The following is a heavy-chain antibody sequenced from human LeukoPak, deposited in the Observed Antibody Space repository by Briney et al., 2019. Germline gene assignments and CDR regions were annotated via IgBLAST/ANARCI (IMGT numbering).Heavy chain of an antibody. Sequence: PGGSLGLSCAASGFTFSAYWMSWVRQAPGKGLEWVAKLKQDGSEKYYVDSVKGRFTISRDNAKNSLYLQMNSLRGEDTAVYYCARDDGFYSASGIYQNYFDHWGQGILVTVSP. J-gene: IGHJ4*02. D-gene: IGHD3-10*01. CDR3: ARDDGFYSASGIYQNYFDH. CDR1: GFTFSAYW. V-gene: IGHV3-7*01. CDR2: LKQDGSEK.